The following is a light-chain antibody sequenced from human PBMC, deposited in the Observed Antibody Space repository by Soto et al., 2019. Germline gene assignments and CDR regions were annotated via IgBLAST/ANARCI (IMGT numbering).Light chain of an antibody. V-gene: IGKV1-39*01. J-gene: IGKJ1*01. CDR2: AAS. Sequence: DIQMTQSPSSLSASVGDRVTITCRASQSINSYLNWYQQKPGKAPKLLIYAASSLQSGVPSRFSGSGSGTDFTLTISSLQPEDFATYYCQQIYSTLWTFGQGTKVEIK. CDR1: QSINSY. CDR3: QQIYSTLWT.